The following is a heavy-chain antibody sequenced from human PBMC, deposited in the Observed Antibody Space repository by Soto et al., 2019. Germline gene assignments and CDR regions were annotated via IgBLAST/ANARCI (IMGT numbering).Heavy chain of an antibody. CDR1: GFTFSSYS. V-gene: IGHV3-48*01. J-gene: IGHJ4*02. D-gene: IGHD6-13*01. Sequence: GSLRLSCAASGFTFSSYSMNWVRQAPGKGLEWVSYISNSSSTIYYADSVKGRFTISRDNAKNTLYLQMNSLRVEDTAIYYCAKNRSPSWTFDYWGQGT. CDR3: AKNRSPSWTFDY. CDR2: ISNSSSTI.